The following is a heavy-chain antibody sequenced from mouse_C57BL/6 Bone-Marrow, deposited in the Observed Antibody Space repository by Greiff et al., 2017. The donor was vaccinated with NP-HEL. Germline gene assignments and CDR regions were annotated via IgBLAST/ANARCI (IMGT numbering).Heavy chain of an antibody. V-gene: IGHV5-9-1*02. J-gene: IGHJ2*01. CDR2: ISSGGDYI. CDR3: TRDLGYGKGY. CDR1: GFTFSSYA. Sequence: EVKVVESGEGLVKPGGSLKLSCAASGFTFSSYAMSWVRQTPEKRLEWVAYISSGGDYIYYADTVKGRFTISRDNARNTLYLQMSSLKSEDTAMYYCTRDLGYGKGYWGQGTTLTVSS. D-gene: IGHD2-10*02.